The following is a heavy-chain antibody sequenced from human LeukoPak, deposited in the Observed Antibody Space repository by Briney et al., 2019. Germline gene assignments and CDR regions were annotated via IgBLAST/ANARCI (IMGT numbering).Heavy chain of an antibody. J-gene: IGHJ4*02. V-gene: IGHV4-61*01. Sequence: SETLSLTCTVSGGSISSSSYYWSWIRQPPGKGLEWIGYIYYSGSTNYNPSLKSRVTISVDTSKNQFSLKLSSVTAADTAVYYCARERGYDSSGYYFDYWGQGTLVTVSS. CDR2: IYYSGST. CDR3: ARERGYDSSGYYFDY. D-gene: IGHD3-22*01. CDR1: GGSISSSSYY.